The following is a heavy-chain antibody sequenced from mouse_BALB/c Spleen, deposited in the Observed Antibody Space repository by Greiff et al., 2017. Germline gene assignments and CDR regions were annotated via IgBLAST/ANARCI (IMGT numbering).Heavy chain of an antibody. CDR3: ARGRYDAYFDY. CDR1: GFSLTSYG. J-gene: IGHJ2*01. V-gene: IGHV2-2*02. Sequence: VKLMESGPGLVQPSQSLSITCTVSGFSLTSYGVHWVRQSPGKGLEWLGGIWSGGSTDYNAAFISRLSISKDNSKSQVFFKMNSLQANDTAIYYCARGRYDAYFDYWGQGTTLTVSS. CDR2: IWSGGST. D-gene: IGHD2-14*01.